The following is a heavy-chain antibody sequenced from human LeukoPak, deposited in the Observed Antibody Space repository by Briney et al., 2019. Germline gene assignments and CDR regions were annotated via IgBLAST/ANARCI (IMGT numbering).Heavy chain of an antibody. Sequence: SETLSLTCTVSGDSITSYYWSWIRQPPGKGREWIGYFSYSGSTNYNPSLKSRVTISVDRSKNQFSLKLSSVTAADTAVYYCARSDYYGSGRGSFDVWGQGATVSVSS. V-gene: IGHV4-59*08. CDR3: ARSDYYGSGRGSFDV. D-gene: IGHD3-10*01. CDR2: FSYSGST. J-gene: IGHJ6*02. CDR1: GDSITSYY.